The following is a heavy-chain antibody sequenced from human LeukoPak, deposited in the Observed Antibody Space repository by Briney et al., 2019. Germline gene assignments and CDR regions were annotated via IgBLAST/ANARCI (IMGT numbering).Heavy chain of an antibody. CDR3: ARDGGGESRTSSRGAFDI. Sequence: ASVKVSFKASGYTFTGYYMHWVRQAPGQGLEWMGWINPNSGGTNYAQKFQGRVTMTRDTSISTAYMELSRLRSDDTAVYYCARDGGGESRTSSRGAFDIWGQGTMVTVSS. CDR1: GYTFTGYY. V-gene: IGHV1-2*02. J-gene: IGHJ3*02. CDR2: INPNSGGT. D-gene: IGHD2-2*01.